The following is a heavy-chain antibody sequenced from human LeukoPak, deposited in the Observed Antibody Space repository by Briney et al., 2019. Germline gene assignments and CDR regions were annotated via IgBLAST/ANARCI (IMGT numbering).Heavy chain of an antibody. V-gene: IGHV3-30*02. Sequence: GGALRLSCAASGFTFSSYGMHWVRQAPGKGLEWVAFIRYDGSNKYYADSVKGRFTISRDNSKNTLYLQMNSLRAEDTAVYYCAKDASSSWNHLDYWGQGTLVTVSS. D-gene: IGHD6-13*01. J-gene: IGHJ4*02. CDR1: GFTFSSYG. CDR2: IRYDGSNK. CDR3: AKDASSSWNHLDY.